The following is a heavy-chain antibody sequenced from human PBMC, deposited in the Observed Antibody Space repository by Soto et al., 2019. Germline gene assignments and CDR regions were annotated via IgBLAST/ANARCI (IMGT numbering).Heavy chain of an antibody. CDR1: GGSISNHY. CDR2: IYYNWNT. Sequence: QVQLQESGPGLVKPSETLSLTCTVSGGSISNHYWSWIRQPHGKGLEWSGYIYYNWNTNYNPPLTSRVTMSVDTSKNQISLKLSSVTAADTAVYYCTRANRYSEYWGQGTLVTVSS. V-gene: IGHV4-59*11. J-gene: IGHJ4*02. D-gene: IGHD1-20*01. CDR3: TRANRYSEY.